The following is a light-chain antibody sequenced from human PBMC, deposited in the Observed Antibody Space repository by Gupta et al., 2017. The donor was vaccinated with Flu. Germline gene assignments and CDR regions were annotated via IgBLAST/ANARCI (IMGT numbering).Light chain of an antibody. Sequence: QAGLTQPPSVSKGLRQTATLPCTGNSNNVGNEGAAWLQQHQGHPPRLLSYRNNNRPSGISERFSASRSGDTASLTITGLQPEDEADYYCSAWDSSLSAWVLGGGTKLTVL. CDR2: RNN. CDR3: SAWDSSLSAWV. V-gene: IGLV10-54*04. CDR1: SNNVGNEG. J-gene: IGLJ3*02.